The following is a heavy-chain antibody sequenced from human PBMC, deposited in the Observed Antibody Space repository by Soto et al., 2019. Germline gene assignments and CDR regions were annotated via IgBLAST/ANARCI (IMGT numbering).Heavy chain of an antibody. D-gene: IGHD3-22*01. CDR1: GFTFSTYA. CDR2: ISYDGSNK. CDR3: ARGSSDTSGDNFDH. J-gene: IGHJ4*02. Sequence: QVQLVESGGGVVQPGRSLRLSCAASGFTFSTYAMHWVRQAPGKGLEWVAVISYDGSNKYYADSVKGRFTISRDNSKNTLYLQMNSLRAEDTAMYYCARGSSDTSGDNFDHWGQGTLVTVSS. V-gene: IGHV3-30-3*01.